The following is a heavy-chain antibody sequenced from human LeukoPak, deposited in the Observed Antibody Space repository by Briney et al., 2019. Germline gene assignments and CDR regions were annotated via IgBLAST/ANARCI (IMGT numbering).Heavy chain of an antibody. V-gene: IGHV3-7*05. CDR3: ARGHYDMDV. Sequence: QAGGSLRLSCAASGLTLSRHWMSWVRQAPGKGLEWVANINEDGSQKHHVDSVKGRFSISRDNAKNSLNLQMNSLRAEDTAVYYCARGHYDMDVWGQGTPVTVSS. J-gene: IGHJ6*02. CDR1: GLTLSRHW. CDR2: INEDGSQK.